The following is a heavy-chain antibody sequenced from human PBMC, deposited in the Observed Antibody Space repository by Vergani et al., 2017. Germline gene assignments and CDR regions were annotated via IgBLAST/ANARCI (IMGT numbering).Heavy chain of an antibody. D-gene: IGHD3-22*01. CDR2: IDWDDDT. J-gene: IGHJ4*02. CDR3: ARTRSDSRGYYRDY. V-gene: IGHV2-70*04. CDR1: GFSLTTYGMR. Sequence: QVTLKESGPALVKPTQTLTLTCTFSGFSLTTYGMRVSWIRQPPGKALEWLARIDWDDDTYYRTSLRTRLTISKDTFKNQVALTMTNMDPVDTATYYGARTRSDSRGYYRDYWGKGTLVTVSS.